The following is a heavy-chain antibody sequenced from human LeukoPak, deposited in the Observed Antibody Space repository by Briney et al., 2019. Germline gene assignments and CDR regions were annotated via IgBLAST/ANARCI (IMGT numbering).Heavy chain of an antibody. CDR2: TYYRSN. J-gene: IGHJ3*02. D-gene: IGHD1/OR15-1a*01. CDR1: GDGVSSSSDA. Sequence: PSQTLSLTCAISGDGVSSSSDAWNWIRQSPSRGLEWLGRTYYRSNDYAVSVKSRMTINADTSKIQVSLQLSSVTPEDTAVYYCARGRNNAFDIWGQGTMVTVSS. CDR3: ARGRNNAFDI. V-gene: IGHV6-1*01.